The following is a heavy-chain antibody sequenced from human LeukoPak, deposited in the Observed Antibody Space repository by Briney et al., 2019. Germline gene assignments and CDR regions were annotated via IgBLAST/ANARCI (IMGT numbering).Heavy chain of an antibody. D-gene: IGHD3-22*01. Sequence: SQTLSLTCAISGVSVSSNSAAWNWIRQSPSRGLEWLGRTYYRSKWYNDYAVSVKSRITINPDTSNNQFSLQLNSVTPEDTAVYYCAREGAYYDGSGYLYLFDYWGQGTLVTVSS. J-gene: IGHJ4*02. V-gene: IGHV6-1*01. CDR2: TYYRSKWYN. CDR3: AREGAYYDGSGYLYLFDY. CDR1: GVSVSSNSAA.